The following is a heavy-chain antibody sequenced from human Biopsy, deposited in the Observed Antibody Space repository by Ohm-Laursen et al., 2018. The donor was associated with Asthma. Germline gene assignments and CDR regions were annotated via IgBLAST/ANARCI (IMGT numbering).Heavy chain of an antibody. J-gene: IGHJ6*02. Sequence: SSVKVSCKASGGTFSRYAISWVRQAPGQGLEWMGGIIPIFGTSNYAQKFQGRVTFTADESTSSAYMELSSLRSEDSAVYYYAREVSTVDHGYYYFAMDVWGQGTTVTVSS. D-gene: IGHD4-23*01. CDR1: GGTFSRYA. V-gene: IGHV1-69*01. CDR2: IIPIFGTS. CDR3: AREVSTVDHGYYYFAMDV.